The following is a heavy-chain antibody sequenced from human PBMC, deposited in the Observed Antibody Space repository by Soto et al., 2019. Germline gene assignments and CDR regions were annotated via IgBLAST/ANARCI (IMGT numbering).Heavy chain of an antibody. CDR1: GFTFSGSA. D-gene: IGHD3-10*01. V-gene: IGHV3-73*01. CDR3: TRHYMVRGTGFDYYYYYMDV. CDR2: IRSKANSYAT. J-gene: IGHJ6*03. Sequence: GGSLRLSCAASGFTFSGSAMHWVRQASGKGLEWVGRIRSKANSYATAYAASVKGRFTISRDDSKNTAYLQMNSLKTEDTAVYYCTRHYMVRGTGFDYYYYYMDVWGKGTTVTVSS.